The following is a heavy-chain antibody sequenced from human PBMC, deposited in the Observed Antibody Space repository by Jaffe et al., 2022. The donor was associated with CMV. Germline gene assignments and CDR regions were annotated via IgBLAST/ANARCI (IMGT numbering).Heavy chain of an antibody. Sequence: QVQLVQSGAEVKKPGASVKVSCKASGYTFTSYYMHWVRQAPGQGLEWMGIINPSGGSTSYAQKFQGRVTMTRDTSTSTVYMELSSLRSEDTAVYYCARDPRGYSSSSTSFDYWGQGTLVTVSS. V-gene: IGHV1-46*01. D-gene: IGHD6-6*01. CDR1: GYTFTSYY. CDR2: INPSGGST. J-gene: IGHJ4*02. CDR3: ARDPRGYSSSSTSFDY.